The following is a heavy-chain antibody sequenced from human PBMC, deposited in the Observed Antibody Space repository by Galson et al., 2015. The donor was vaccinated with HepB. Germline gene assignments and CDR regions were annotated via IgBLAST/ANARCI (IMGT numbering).Heavy chain of an antibody. CDR2: INPNSGGT. CDR3: ARDSSNWSGYSLGDRFDP. D-gene: IGHD3-3*01. CDR1: GYTFSGCY. V-gene: IGHV1-2*02. Sequence: VKVSCKASGYTFSGCYIHWVRQAPGQGLEWMGWINPNSGGTKYAQKFQGRVTMTRDTSITTASMVLSRLTSDDTAIYYCARDSSNWSGYSLGDRFDPWGQGTLVTVSS. J-gene: IGHJ5*02.